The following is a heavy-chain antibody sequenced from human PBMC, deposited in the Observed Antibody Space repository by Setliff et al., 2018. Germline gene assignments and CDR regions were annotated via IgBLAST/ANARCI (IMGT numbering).Heavy chain of an antibody. CDR1: GFNFSSYA. CDR2: ISSRSTYI. CDR3: ARFACSGGSCYLSSSDY. Sequence: LRLSCAASGFNFSSYAFNWVRQAPGKGLEWVSSISSRSTYIYYADSLKGRFTISRDNAKNSLYLQMNSLRAEDTAVYYCARFACSGGSCYLSSSDYWGQGTLVTV. V-gene: IGHV3-21*01. J-gene: IGHJ4*02. D-gene: IGHD2-15*01.